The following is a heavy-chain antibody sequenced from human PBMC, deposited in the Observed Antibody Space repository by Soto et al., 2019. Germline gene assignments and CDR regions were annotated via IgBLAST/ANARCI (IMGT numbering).Heavy chain of an antibody. CDR1: GFTFSSYG. J-gene: IGHJ6*02. V-gene: IGHV3-30*18. D-gene: IGHD5-18*01. CDR3: AKDGPHRGYSYGSPAEDYYYYGMDV. Sequence: GGSLRLSCAASGFTFSSYGMHWVRQAPGKGLEWVAVISYDGSNKYYADSVKGRFTISRDNSKNTLYLQMNSLRAEDTAVYYCAKDGPHRGYSYGSPAEDYYYYGMDVWGQGTTVTVSS. CDR2: ISYDGSNK.